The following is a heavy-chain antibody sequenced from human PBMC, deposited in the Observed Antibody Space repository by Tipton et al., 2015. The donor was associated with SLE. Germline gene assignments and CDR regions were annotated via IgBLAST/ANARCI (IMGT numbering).Heavy chain of an antibody. CDR3: AGPYSSTWFY. Sequence: TLSLTCTVSGGSISSSSYYWGWIRQPPGKGLEWIGTFYYSGNTYFNPSLKSRVTISVDTSKNQFSLRLTSVTAADTAVYFCAGPYSSTWFYWGQGILVTVSS. D-gene: IGHD6-13*01. J-gene: IGHJ4*02. V-gene: IGHV4-39*07. CDR2: FYYSGNT. CDR1: GGSISSSSYY.